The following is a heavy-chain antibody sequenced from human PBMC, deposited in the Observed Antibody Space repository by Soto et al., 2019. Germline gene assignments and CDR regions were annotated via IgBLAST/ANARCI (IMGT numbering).Heavy chain of an antibody. CDR3: ASPIIARYSYDAFDI. Sequence: SVKVSCKASGGTFSSYAISWVRQAPGQGLEWMGGIIPIFGTANYAQKFQGRVTITADESTSTAYMELSSLRSEDTAVYYCASPIIARYSYDAFDIWGQGTMVTVSS. D-gene: IGHD5-18*01. V-gene: IGHV1-69*13. J-gene: IGHJ3*02. CDR2: IIPIFGTA. CDR1: GGTFSSYA.